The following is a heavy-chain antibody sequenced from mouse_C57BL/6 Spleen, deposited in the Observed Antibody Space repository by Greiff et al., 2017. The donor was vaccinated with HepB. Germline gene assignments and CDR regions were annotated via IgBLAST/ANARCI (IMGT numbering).Heavy chain of an antibody. Sequence: QVQLQQSGPELVKPGASVKISCKASGYAFSSSWMNWVKQRPGKGLEWIGRIYPGDGDTTYNGKFKGKATLTADKSPSTAYMQLSSLTSEDSAVYCCARGDYDYFDYWGQGTTLAVCS. D-gene: IGHD2-4*01. CDR3: ARGDYDYFDY. CDR1: GYAFSSSW. CDR2: IYPGDGDT. J-gene: IGHJ2*01. V-gene: IGHV1-82*01.